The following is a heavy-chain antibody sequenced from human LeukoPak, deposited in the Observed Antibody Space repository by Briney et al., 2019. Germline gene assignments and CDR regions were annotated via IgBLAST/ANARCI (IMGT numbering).Heavy chain of an antibody. Sequence: PSETLSLTCAVYGGSFSGYYWSWIRQPPGKGLEWIGEINHSGSTNYNPSLKSRVTISVDTSKNQFSLKLSSVTAADTAVYYCARDKYSYGYVGYYYYGMDVWGQGTTVTVSS. V-gene: IGHV4-34*01. D-gene: IGHD5-18*01. CDR1: GGSFSGYY. J-gene: IGHJ6*02. CDR3: ARDKYSYGYVGYYYYGMDV. CDR2: INHSGST.